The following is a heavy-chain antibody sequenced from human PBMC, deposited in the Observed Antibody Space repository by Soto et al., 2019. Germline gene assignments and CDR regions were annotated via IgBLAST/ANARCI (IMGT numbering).Heavy chain of an antibody. V-gene: IGHV3-33*06. CDR1: GFTFSSYG. J-gene: IGHJ5*02. CDR2: IRCDGNNT. Sequence: HHGGSMRLSCAASGFTFSSYGMHWVRQAPGKGLEWVAAIRCDGNNTYYADSVQGRFTISRDNSNNTLYLQMTSLRADDTAVYYCAKDHWFDPWGQGTLVTVSS. CDR3: AKDHWFDP.